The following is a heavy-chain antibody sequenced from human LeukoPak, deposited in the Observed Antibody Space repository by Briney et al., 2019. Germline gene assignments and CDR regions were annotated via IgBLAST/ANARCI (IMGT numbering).Heavy chain of an antibody. CDR2: ISAYNGNT. V-gene: IGHV1-18*01. Sequence: ASVKVSCKASGGTFSSYAVSWVRQAPGQGLEWMGWISAYNGNTNYAQKLQGRVTMTTDTSTSTAYMELRSLRSDDTAVYYCARDSSGWDFDYWGQGTLVTVSS. J-gene: IGHJ4*02. CDR1: GGTFSSYA. CDR3: ARDSSGWDFDY. D-gene: IGHD6-19*01.